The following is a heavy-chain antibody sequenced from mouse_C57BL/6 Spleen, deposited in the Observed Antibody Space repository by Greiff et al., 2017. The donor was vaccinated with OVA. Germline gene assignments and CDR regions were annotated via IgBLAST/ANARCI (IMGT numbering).Heavy chain of an antibody. CDR2: IDPEDGET. J-gene: IGHJ4*01. CDR1: GFNIKDYY. V-gene: IGHV14-2*01. Sequence: VQLQQSGAELVKPGASVKLSCTASGFNIKDYYMHWVKQRTEQGLEWIGRIDPEDGETKYAPKFQGKATRTADTSSNTAYLQLSSLTSEDTAVYYCARHYYGTAYYAMDYWGQGTSVTVSS. D-gene: IGHD1-1*01. CDR3: ARHYYGTAYYAMDY.